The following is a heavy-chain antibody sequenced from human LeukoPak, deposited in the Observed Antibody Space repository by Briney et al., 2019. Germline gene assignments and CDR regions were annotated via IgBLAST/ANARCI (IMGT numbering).Heavy chain of an antibody. CDR3: AREGGGGTVPH. D-gene: IGHD3-16*01. V-gene: IGHV1-69*13. CDR1: GGTFSSYA. J-gene: IGHJ4*02. CDR2: IIPIFGTA. Sequence: GASVKVPCKASGGTFSSYAISWVRQPPGQGLEWMGGIIPIFGTANYAQKFQGRVTITADESTSTAYMELSSLRSEDTAVYYCAREGGGGTVPHWGQGTLVTVSS.